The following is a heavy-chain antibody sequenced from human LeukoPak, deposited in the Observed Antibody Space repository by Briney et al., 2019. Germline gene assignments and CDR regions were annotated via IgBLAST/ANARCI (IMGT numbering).Heavy chain of an antibody. V-gene: IGHV3-30*18. CDR3: AKAYGYCSSTSCSHEEFDY. CDR2: ISYDGSNK. CDR1: GXTFSSYG. Sequence: PGGSLRLSCAASGXTFSSYGMHWVRQAPGKGREWVALISYDGSNKYYADSVKGRFTISRDNSKNTLYLQMNSLRAEDTAVYYCAKAYGYCSSTSCSHEEFDYWGQGTLVTVSS. D-gene: IGHD2-2*01. J-gene: IGHJ4*02.